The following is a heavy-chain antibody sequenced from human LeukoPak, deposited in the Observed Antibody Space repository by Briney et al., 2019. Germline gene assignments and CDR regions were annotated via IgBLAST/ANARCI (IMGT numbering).Heavy chain of an antibody. J-gene: IGHJ4*02. Sequence: ASVKVSCKASGYTFTDYYMHWVRHAPGQGLEWMGWINPNNGGTYSTQKFQGWVTMTRDTSISTAYMELSRLTSDDTAVYYCARANPLHCSSTSCLFDYWGQGSLVTVSS. V-gene: IGHV1-2*04. CDR2: INPNNGGT. CDR3: ARANPLHCSSTSCLFDY. D-gene: IGHD2-2*01. CDR1: GYTFTDYY.